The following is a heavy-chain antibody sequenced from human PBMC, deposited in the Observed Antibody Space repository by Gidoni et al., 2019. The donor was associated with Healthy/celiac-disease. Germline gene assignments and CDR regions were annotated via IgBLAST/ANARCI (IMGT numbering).Heavy chain of an antibody. D-gene: IGHD2-15*01. CDR1: AGSISSGGYY. Sequence: QVQLQESGPGLVKPSQTLSLTCTVSAGSISSGGYYWRWIRHHPGKGLEWIGYIYYSGSTYYNPSLKSRVTISVDTSKNQFSLKLSSVTAADTAVYYCARFRGGGQYCSGGSCYLPDYWGQGTLVTVSS. V-gene: IGHV4-31*03. CDR2: IYYSGST. J-gene: IGHJ4*02. CDR3: ARFRGGGQYCSGGSCYLPDY.